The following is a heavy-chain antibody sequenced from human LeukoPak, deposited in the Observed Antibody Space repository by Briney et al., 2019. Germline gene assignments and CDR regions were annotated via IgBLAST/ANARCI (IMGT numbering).Heavy chain of an antibody. D-gene: IGHD2-21*02. CDR2: ISDSGNT. V-gene: IGHV4-34*01. CDR1: GGSFNGYY. CDR3: ARCLIVTVAARGYRCYMDV. J-gene: IGHJ6*03. Sequence: SETPSLSCGVSGGSFNGYYWSWIRQPPGKGLEWIGEISDSGNTNYNPSLKSRVTMSVDMSTKQLSLRLSSVTAADTAVYYCARCLIVTVAARGYRCYMDVWGNGTTVAVSS.